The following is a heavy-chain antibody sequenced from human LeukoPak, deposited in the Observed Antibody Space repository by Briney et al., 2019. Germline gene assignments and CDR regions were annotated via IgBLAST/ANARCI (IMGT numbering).Heavy chain of an antibody. Sequence: SETQSLTCAVYGGSFSGYYWSWIRQPPGKGLEWIGEINHSGSTNYNPSLKSRVTISVDTSKNQFSLKLSSVTAADTAVYYCASLYGSGSYFDGMDVWGQGTTVTVSS. CDR2: INHSGST. J-gene: IGHJ6*02. CDR3: ASLYGSGSYFDGMDV. D-gene: IGHD3-10*01. CDR1: GGSFSGYY. V-gene: IGHV4-34*01.